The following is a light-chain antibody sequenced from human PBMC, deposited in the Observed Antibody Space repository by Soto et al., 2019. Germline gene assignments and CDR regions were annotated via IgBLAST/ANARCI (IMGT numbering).Light chain of an antibody. CDR3: QQRTNWPRSFT. Sequence: EIVLTQSPATLSLSPGERATLSCRASQSVSSYLAWYQQKPGQAPRLLIYDTSKRATGIPARFSGSGSGTDFTLTISSLEHEYFAVYYCQQRTNWPRSFTFGPGTKVDIK. V-gene: IGKV3-11*01. CDR1: QSVSSY. J-gene: IGKJ3*01. CDR2: DTS.